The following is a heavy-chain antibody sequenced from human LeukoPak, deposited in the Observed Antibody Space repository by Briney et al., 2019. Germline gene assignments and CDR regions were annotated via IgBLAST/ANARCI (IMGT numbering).Heavy chain of an antibody. D-gene: IGHD6-19*01. CDR2: IFYTGNT. Sequence: PSETLSLTCAVSGGSISSGGYSWSWIRQPPGKGLEWIGYIFYTGNTYYNPSLKSRVTISVDTSKNQFSLKLSSVTAADTAVYYRARPYGLGIAVAGFDYWGQGTLVTVSS. CDR1: GGSISSGGYS. CDR3: ARPYGLGIAVAGFDY. V-gene: IGHV4-30-2*03. J-gene: IGHJ4*02.